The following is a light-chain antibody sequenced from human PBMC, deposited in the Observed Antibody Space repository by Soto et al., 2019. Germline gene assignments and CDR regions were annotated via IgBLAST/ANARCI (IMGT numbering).Light chain of an antibody. Sequence: EIVMTQSPATLSVSPGERATLSCGASQSVSSNLAWYQQKPGQAPRLLIYGASTRATGIPARFSGSGSETEFTLIISSLQSEDFAVYYCQQYNDWPPYTFGQGTKLEIK. CDR2: GAS. J-gene: IGKJ2*01. CDR3: QQYNDWPPYT. CDR1: QSVSSN. V-gene: IGKV3-15*01.